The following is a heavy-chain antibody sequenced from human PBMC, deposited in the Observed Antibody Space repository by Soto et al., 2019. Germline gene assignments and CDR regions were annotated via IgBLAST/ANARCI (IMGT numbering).Heavy chain of an antibody. Sequence: SETLSLTCPVSGGSISTYYWSWIRRPPGKGLEWIGYIYNSGSTHSNPSLQSRVTISVDTSKNQFSLKLSSVTAADTAIYYCARARITMVREVIKYNMDVWGQGTTVTVSS. J-gene: IGHJ6*02. D-gene: IGHD3-10*01. CDR1: GGSISTYY. CDR2: IYNSGST. V-gene: IGHV4-59*01. CDR3: ARARITMVREVIKYNMDV.